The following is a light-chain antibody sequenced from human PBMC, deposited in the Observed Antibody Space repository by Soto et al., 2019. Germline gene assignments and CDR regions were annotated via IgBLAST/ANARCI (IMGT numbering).Light chain of an antibody. V-gene: IGKV1-39*01. Sequence: DFQMTQSPSSLSASVGDRVTITCRATQSISRSLNWYQQRPGKAPKLLIYAASTLQSGVPSRFSGSGSGTHFTLTISSLQPEDFATYYCKQANSFPVTFGGGTKVDIK. J-gene: IGKJ4*01. CDR2: AAS. CDR3: KQANSFPVT. CDR1: QSISRS.